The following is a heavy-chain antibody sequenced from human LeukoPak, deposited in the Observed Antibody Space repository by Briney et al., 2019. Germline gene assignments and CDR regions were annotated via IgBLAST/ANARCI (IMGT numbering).Heavy chain of an antibody. V-gene: IGHV3-53*01. CDR2: IYSGGST. D-gene: IGHD3-3*01. Sequence: GGSLRLSCAASGFTVSSNYMSWVRQAPGKGLEWVSVIYSGGSTYYADSVKGRFTISRGNSKNTLYLQMNSLRAEDTAVYYCARDVSARKHYFDYWGQGTLVTVSS. CDR3: ARDVSARKHYFDY. CDR1: GFTVSSNY. J-gene: IGHJ4*02.